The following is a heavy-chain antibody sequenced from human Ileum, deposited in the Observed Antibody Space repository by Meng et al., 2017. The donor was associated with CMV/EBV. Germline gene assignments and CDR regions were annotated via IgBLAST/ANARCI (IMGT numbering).Heavy chain of an antibody. CDR1: GFTFDTYA. Sequence: GESLKISCVTSGFTFDTYAMHWVRQVPGQVPEWVSLISWDGDNTYYADSVKGRFTITRDNSKNSVYMQLDSLRGEDSALYYCAKEAGRTTVTRPYYYYGMDVWGQGTTVTVSS. V-gene: IGHV3-43D*03. D-gene: IGHD4-11*01. CDR2: ISWDGDNT. J-gene: IGHJ6*02. CDR3: AKEAGRTTVTRPYYYYGMDV.